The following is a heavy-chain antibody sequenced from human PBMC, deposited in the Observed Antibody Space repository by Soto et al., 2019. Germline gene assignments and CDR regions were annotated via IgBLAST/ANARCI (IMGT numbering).Heavy chain of an antibody. J-gene: IGHJ6*02. Sequence: PSQALSLTCSISWDSFSSNIAAWNWIRQSPSRGLEWLGRTYYRSKWYNDYAVSVKSRITINPDTSKNQFSLQLNSVTPEDTAVYYCARSSQNYVVVQAATPDGMDVWGQGTTVTVSS. CDR2: TYYRSKWYN. D-gene: IGHD2-2*01. V-gene: IGHV6-1*01. CDR3: ARSSQNYVVVQAATPDGMDV. CDR1: WDSFSSNIAA.